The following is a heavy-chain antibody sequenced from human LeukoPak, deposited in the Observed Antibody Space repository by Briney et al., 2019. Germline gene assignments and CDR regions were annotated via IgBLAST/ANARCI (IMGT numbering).Heavy chain of an antibody. CDR1: GFTFSGSA. V-gene: IGHV3-73*01. Sequence: GGFLRLSCAASGFTFSGSAMHWVRQASGKGLEWVGRIRSKANSYATAYAASVKGRFTISRDDSKNTAYLQMNSLKTEDTAVYYCTRQRYFDWLGDDAFDIWGQGTMVTVSS. D-gene: IGHD3-9*01. CDR2: IRSKANSYAT. CDR3: TRQRYFDWLGDDAFDI. J-gene: IGHJ3*02.